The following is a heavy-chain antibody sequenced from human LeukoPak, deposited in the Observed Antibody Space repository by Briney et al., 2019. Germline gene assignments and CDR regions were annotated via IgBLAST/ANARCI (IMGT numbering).Heavy chain of an antibody. CDR1: GFPFSSYG. CDR2: ISGSGSST. D-gene: IGHD3-22*01. V-gene: IGHV3-23*01. CDR3: AKDDMREDYDSSGSTNRGGYYYYYGMDV. Sequence: GESLTLSCAASGFPFSSYGMHWVRQAPGKGLEWVAAISGSGSSTYYADSMKGRSTISRDNYKNTMYLQMQSLRDEGTAVYYCAKDDMREDYDSSGSTNRGGYYYYYGMDVWGQGTTVTVSS. J-gene: IGHJ6*02.